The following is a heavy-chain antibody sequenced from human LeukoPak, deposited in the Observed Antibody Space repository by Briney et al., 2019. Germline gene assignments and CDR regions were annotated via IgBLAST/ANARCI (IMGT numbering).Heavy chain of an antibody. CDR3: AKGFMRWGEVYYMDV. Sequence: GGSLRLSCAASGFSFENYNMNWVRQAPGKGLEWVAYINVITGYIYYADSLKGRFTISRDNAKKSLFLEMNSLRVEDTAVYYCAKGFMRWGEVYYMDVWGKGTTVTVSS. V-gene: IGHV3-21*01. D-gene: IGHD3-16*01. CDR1: GFSFENYN. CDR2: INVITGYI. J-gene: IGHJ6*03.